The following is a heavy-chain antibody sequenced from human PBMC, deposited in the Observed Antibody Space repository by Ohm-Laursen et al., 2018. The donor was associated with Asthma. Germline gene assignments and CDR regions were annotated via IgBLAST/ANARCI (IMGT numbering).Heavy chain of an antibody. V-gene: IGHV1-18*04. CDR2: VSSTNGNT. D-gene: IGHD5-18*01. Sequence: ASVKVSCKASGYTFSSYTINWLRQVPGQGLQWMGWVSSTNGNTKYAPSLQGRVAMTADTSTSTAYMELRSLRSDDTAVYYCARETSGYSYGYSDYWGQGTLVTVSS. CDR1: GYTFSSYT. J-gene: IGHJ4*02. CDR3: ARETSGYSYGYSDY.